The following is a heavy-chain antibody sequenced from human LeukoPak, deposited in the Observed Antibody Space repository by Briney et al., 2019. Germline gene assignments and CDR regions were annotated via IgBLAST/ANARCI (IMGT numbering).Heavy chain of an antibody. CDR1: GGSFSGYY. J-gene: IGHJ4*02. CDR3: ARHYLAVYGSGSYYDF. Sequence: PSETLSLTCAVYGGSFSGYYWSWIRQPPGKGLEWIGEINHSGSTNYNPSLKSRVTISVDTSKNQFSLKLSSVTAADTAVYYCARHYLAVYGSGSYYDFWGQGTLVTVSS. D-gene: IGHD3-10*01. CDR2: INHSGST. V-gene: IGHV4-34*01.